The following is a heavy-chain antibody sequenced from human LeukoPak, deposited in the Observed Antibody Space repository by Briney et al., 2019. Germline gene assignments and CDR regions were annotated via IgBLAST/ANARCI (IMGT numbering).Heavy chain of an antibody. CDR1: GYTFTSYG. D-gene: IGHD6-13*01. V-gene: IGHV1-18*01. J-gene: IGHJ6*02. CDR2: ISAFNGNT. Sequence: GASVKVSCKASGYTFTSYGISWVRQAPGQGLEWMGWISAFNGNTNYAQKLQGRVTMTTDTSTSTAYMELRSLRSDDTAVYYCARFSSWRPNQSYYYYYGMDVWGQGTTVTVSS. CDR3: ARFSSWRPNQSYYYYYGMDV.